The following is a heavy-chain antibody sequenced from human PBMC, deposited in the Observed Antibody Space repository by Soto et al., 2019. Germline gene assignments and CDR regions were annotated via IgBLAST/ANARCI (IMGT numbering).Heavy chain of an antibody. J-gene: IGHJ4*02. CDR1: GFTFSSYS. D-gene: IGHD6-19*01. CDR2: ISSSSSAI. CDR3: ARGPKLIAVAGQKDY. V-gene: IGHV3-21*01. Sequence: PGGSLRLSCAASGFTFSSYSMNWVRQAPGKGLEWVSSISSSSSAIYYADSVKGRFTISRDNAKNSLYLQINSLRADDTAVYYCARGPKLIAVAGQKDYWGQGTLVTVSS.